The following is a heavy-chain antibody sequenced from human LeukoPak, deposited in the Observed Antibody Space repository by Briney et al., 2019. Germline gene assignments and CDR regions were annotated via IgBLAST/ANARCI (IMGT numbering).Heavy chain of an antibody. CDR3: TTYGSGNAHY. CDR2: IKSKSDGGTT. CDR1: GFTFSNAW. J-gene: IGHJ4*02. Sequence: PGGSLRLSCAVSGFTFSNAWMNWIRQAPGKGLEWVGRIKSKSDGGTTNYAAPVQGRFTISRDDSEMTLYLQMSSLKTEDTAVYYCTTYGSGNAHYWGQGTLVTVSS. D-gene: IGHD3-10*01. V-gene: IGHV3-15*01.